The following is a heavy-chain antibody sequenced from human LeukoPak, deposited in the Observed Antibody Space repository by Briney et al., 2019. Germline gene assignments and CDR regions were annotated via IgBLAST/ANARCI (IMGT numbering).Heavy chain of an antibody. CDR3: ARVASRRSSHTPIDY. CDR1: GFMFSSYK. V-gene: IGHV3-48*03. CDR2: ISSSGSTI. J-gene: IGHJ4*02. Sequence: SGGSLRLSCAASGFMFSSYKMNWVRQAPGKGLEWVSYISSSGSTIYYADSVKGRFTISRDNAKNSLYLQMNSLRAEDTAVYYCARVASRRSSHTPIDYWGQGTLVTVSS. D-gene: IGHD3-3*02.